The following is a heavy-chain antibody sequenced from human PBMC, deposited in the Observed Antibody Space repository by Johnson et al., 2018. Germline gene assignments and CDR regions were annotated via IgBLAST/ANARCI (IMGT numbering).Heavy chain of an antibody. D-gene: IGHD2-8*02. CDR1: GFTFSVHG. CDR3: VKEGRVGGVTYWSHNYYYFDV. V-gene: IGHV3-48*01. Sequence: VQLVQSGGGLVQPGGSLRLSCVVCGFTFSVHGMNWVRQAPGKGLEWVSYLDSSGSTLYADSVTGRFTISSDKAKNSLFLQMNTLSVEDTAWYYCVKEGRVGGVTYWSHNYYYFDVWGKGTTVTVSS. CDR2: LDSSGSTL. J-gene: IGHJ6*03.